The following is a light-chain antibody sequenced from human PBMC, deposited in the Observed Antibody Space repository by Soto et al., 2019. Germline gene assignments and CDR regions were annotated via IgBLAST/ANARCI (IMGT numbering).Light chain of an antibody. CDR3: SSDASSSTWV. Sequence: QSALTQPASVSGSPGQSITISCTGSISDVGTYNYVSWYQQHPGKAPKLIIYEVSNRPSGVSNRFSGSKSANTASLTISGLLAEDEADYYCSSDASSSTWVFGGGTKLTVL. J-gene: IGLJ3*02. CDR2: EVS. CDR1: ISDVGTYNY. V-gene: IGLV2-14*01.